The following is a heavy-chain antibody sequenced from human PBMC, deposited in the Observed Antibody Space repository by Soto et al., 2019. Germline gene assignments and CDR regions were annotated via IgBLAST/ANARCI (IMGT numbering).Heavy chain of an antibody. CDR3: ARVTFTPNWFDS. CDR1: GDSISSPDYY. CDR2: VYYRGSI. D-gene: IGHD3-3*02. J-gene: IGHJ5*01. Sequence: PSETLSLTCTVSGDSISSPDYYWSWIRQAPGKGLGLIGYVYYRGSIYYTPSFESRVTISVDTSKNQFSLKLNSVTAADSAMYFCARVTFTPNWFDSWGQGILVTVSS. V-gene: IGHV4-30-4*01.